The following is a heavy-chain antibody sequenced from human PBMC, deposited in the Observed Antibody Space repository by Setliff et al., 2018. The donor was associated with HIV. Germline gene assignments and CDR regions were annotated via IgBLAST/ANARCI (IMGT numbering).Heavy chain of an antibody. V-gene: IGHV4-38-2*02. CDR1: GYSISSGFY. CDR2: IYHSGST. Sequence: SETLSLTCAVSGYSISSGFYWDWIRQPPGKGLEWIGSIYHSGSTYYNPSLRSRATISVDTSKNQFSLKLSSVTAADTAVYYCARDAPTVYANGWFDPWGQGTLVTVSS. D-gene: IGHD2-8*01. J-gene: IGHJ5*02. CDR3: ARDAPTVYANGWFDP.